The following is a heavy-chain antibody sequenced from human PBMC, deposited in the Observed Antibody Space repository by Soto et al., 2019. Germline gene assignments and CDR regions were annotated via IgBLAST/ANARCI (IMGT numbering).Heavy chain of an antibody. CDR2: ISYDGSNK. V-gene: IGHV3-30*18. D-gene: IGHD2-15*01. J-gene: IGHJ6*02. Sequence: GGSLRLSCAASGCTFSSYGMHWVRQAPGKGLEWVAVISYDGSNKYYADSVKGRFTISRDNSKNTLYLQMNSLRAEDTAVYYCAKSRYCSGGSCYQYGMDVWGQGTTVTVSS. CDR3: AKSRYCSGGSCYQYGMDV. CDR1: GCTFSSYG.